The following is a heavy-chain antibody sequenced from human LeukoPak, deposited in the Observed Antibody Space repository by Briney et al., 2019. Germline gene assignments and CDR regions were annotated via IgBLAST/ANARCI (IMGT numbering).Heavy chain of an antibody. CDR3: ARYGDYEFDP. Sequence: KPSETLSLTCTVSGGSISSSSYYWGWIRQPPGKGLEWIGSVYYSGSTYYNPSLKSRVTISVDTSKNQFSLKLSSVTAADTAVYYCARYGDYEFDPWGQGTPVTVSS. J-gene: IGHJ5*02. CDR2: VYYSGST. V-gene: IGHV4-39*01. CDR1: GGSISSSSYY. D-gene: IGHD4-17*01.